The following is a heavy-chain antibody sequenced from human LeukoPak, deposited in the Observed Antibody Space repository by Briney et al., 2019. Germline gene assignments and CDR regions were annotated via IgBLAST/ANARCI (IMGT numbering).Heavy chain of an antibody. Sequence: GASVKVSCKASGYTFTSYDFNWVRQATGQRPEWMGWMSPNSGDTGYAQKFQDRVTMTRNTSISTAYMELSSLRSDDTAVYYCARGPPNWGYDYWGQEALVTVSS. CDR3: ARGPPNWGYDY. J-gene: IGHJ4*02. D-gene: IGHD7-27*01. CDR1: GYTFTSYD. V-gene: IGHV1-8*01. CDR2: MSPNSGDT.